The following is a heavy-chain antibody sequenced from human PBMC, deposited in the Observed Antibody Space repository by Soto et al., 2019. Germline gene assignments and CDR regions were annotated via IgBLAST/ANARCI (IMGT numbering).Heavy chain of an antibody. CDR3: ATDGDSSGGSYFNGDYFNF. V-gene: IGHV3-30*03. Sequence: PGGSPGLSRAASGVNFSTSCKDLVLQVPRNGLVWVAVISNDGSRQYYAESVKGRFTISRDNARNSLFLQMDFLDVEDTALYYCATDGDSSGGSYFNGDYFNFWRQGTLVTV. CDR2: ISNDGSRQ. CDR1: GVNFSTSC. J-gene: IGHJ4*02. D-gene: IGHD6-19*01.